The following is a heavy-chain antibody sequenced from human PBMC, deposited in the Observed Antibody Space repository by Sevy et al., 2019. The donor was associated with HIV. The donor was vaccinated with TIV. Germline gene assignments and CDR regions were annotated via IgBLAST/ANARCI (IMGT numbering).Heavy chain of an antibody. J-gene: IGHJ4*02. CDR3: ARDSGYSINWYPAY. Sequence: GGSLRLSCAASGFTFSSHGMHWVRQAPGKGLEWVAVMSYDGSYKSYGDSVKGRFTISRDDSKNTLYLQMNSLRPEDTAMYYCARDSGYSINWYPAYWGQGTLVTVSP. D-gene: IGHD6-13*01. V-gene: IGHV3-30*03. CDR2: MSYDGSYK. CDR1: GFTFSSHG.